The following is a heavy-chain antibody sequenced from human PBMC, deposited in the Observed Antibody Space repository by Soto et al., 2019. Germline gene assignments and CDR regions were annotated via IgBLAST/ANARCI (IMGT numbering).Heavy chain of an antibody. V-gene: IGHV1-69*06. CDR3: ARGPNWGYRLDS. J-gene: IGHJ5*01. Sequence: QVQLVQSGAEVKKPGSSVKVSCEASGGTFSGHAISWVRQAPGQGPEWMGGLIPLFGTTQHAQNFQDRLTITADKATSAAYMELTSLRFEDTAIYYCARGPNWGYRLDSWGEGTLVTVSS. D-gene: IGHD7-27*01. CDR1: GGTFSGHA. CDR2: LIPLFGTT.